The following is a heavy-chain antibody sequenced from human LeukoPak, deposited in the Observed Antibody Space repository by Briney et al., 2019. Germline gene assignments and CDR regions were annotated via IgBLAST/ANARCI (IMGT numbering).Heavy chain of an antibody. V-gene: IGHV3-7*01. D-gene: IGHD6-13*01. CDR3: AREGQQLVLVYYYYMDV. Sequence: PGGSLRLSCAASGFTFSSYWMSWVRQAPGKGLEWVANIKQDGSEKYYVDSVKGRFTISRDNAKNSLYLQMNSLRAEDTAVYYCAREGQQLVLVYYYYMDVWGKGTTVTISS. J-gene: IGHJ6*03. CDR2: IKQDGSEK. CDR1: GFTFSSYW.